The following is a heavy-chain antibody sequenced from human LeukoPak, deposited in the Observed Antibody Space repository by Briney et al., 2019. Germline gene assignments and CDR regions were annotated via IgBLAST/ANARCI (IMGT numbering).Heavy chain of an antibody. CDR3: ARDLEGAFAPRDAFDI. CDR2: ISHSGST. CDR1: GGSFRDYY. D-gene: IGHD3-3*02. V-gene: IGHV4-34*01. Sequence: PSETLSLTCAVYGGSFRDYYWSWIRQPPGKGLEWIGEISHSGSTSYNPSLKSRVTISVDTSKNQFSLKLSSVTAADTAVYYCARDLEGAFAPRDAFDIWGQGTMVTVSS. J-gene: IGHJ3*02.